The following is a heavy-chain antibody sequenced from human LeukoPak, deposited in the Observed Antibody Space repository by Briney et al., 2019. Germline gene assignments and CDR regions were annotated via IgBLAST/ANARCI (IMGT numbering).Heavy chain of an antibody. CDR3: ARLSLEGEESSVYRSFDY. CDR2: INQEGSEK. Sequence: AQLVESGGGLVKPGGSLRLSCAASGFTFSDYYMSWIRQAPGEGLEWVATINQEGSEKYYVDSVKGRFLISRDNAQSSLFLQMNSLRAEDTAVYYCARLSLEGEESSVYRSFDYWGQGTLVTVSS. V-gene: IGHV3-7*03. D-gene: IGHD3-22*01. CDR1: GFTFSDYY. J-gene: IGHJ4*02.